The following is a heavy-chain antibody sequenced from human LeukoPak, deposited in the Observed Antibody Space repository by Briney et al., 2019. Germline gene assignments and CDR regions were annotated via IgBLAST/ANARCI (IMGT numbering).Heavy chain of an antibody. Sequence: GGSLRLSCAASGFTFSFYAMSWVRQAPGKGLEWVSRIKGDEMTTNYADSVEGRFTISRDNAKNTVYLEINSLRAEDTAVYYCARGGLFAYYFDYWGQGTLVTVSS. V-gene: IGHV3-74*01. D-gene: IGHD3-10*02. J-gene: IGHJ4*02. CDR1: GFTFSFYA. CDR2: IKGDEMTT. CDR3: ARGGLFAYYFDY.